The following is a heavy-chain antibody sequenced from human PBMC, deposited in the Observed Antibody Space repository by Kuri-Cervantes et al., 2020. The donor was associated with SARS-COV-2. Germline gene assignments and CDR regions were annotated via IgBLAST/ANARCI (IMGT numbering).Heavy chain of an antibody. CDR2: ISGSGGST. D-gene: IGHD3-10*01. CDR1: GFTFSSYA. J-gene: IGHJ4*02. Sequence: GESLKISCAASGFTFSSYAMSWVRQAPGKGLEWVSAISGSGGSTYYADSVKGRFTISRDDSKSTLYLQMNSLRAEDTAVYYCAKESLYYYGSGGGDYWGQGTLVTVSS. V-gene: IGHV3-23*01. CDR3: AKESLYYYGSGGGDY.